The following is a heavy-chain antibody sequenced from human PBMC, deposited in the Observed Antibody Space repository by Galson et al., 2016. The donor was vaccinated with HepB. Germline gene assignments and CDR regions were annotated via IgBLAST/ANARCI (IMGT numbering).Heavy chain of an antibody. J-gene: IGHJ6*02. D-gene: IGHD7-27*01. CDR1: GFTFSNYG. Sequence: SLRLSCAASGFTFSNYGMNWVRLAPGKGLEWVSYISSSSGSIIYYADSVQGRFTISRDNAKNSLYLQMNSLRAEDTAIYYCARDPLSHWGQGRYYYYYGMDVWGQGTTLTVSS. V-gene: IGHV3-48*03. CDR3: ARDPLSHWGQGRYYYYYGMDV. CDR2: ISSSSGSII.